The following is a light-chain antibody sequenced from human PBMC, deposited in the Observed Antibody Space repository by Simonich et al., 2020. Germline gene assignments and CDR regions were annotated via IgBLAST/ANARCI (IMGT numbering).Light chain of an antibody. Sequence: DIVMTQSPSTLSASVGDRVTITCRASQSISSWLAWYQQKPGKAPKLLIYKASSLESAVPSSFSGSGSGTEFTLTISSLQPDDFATYYCQQYNRYWTFGQGTKVEIK. CDR2: KAS. J-gene: IGKJ1*01. CDR3: QQYNRYWT. V-gene: IGKV1-5*03. CDR1: QSISSW.